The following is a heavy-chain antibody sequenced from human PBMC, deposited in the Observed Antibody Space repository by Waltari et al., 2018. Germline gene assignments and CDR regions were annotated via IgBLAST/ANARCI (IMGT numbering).Heavy chain of an antibody. D-gene: IGHD6-13*01. CDR2: ISYYGSNK. CDR1: GFTFSSYG. J-gene: IGHJ6*03. V-gene: IGHV3-30*03. Sequence: QVQLVESGGGVVQPGRSLRLSCAASGFTFSSYGMHWVRQAQGKGLEWVAVISYYGSNKYYADSVKCRFTISRDNSKTTLYLQMNSLRAEDTAVYYCARGPQLVNYYYYYMDVWGKWTTVTVSS. CDR3: ARGPQLVNYYYYYMDV.